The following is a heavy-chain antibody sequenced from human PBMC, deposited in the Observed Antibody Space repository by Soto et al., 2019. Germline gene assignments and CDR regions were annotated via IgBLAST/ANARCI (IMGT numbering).Heavy chain of an antibody. CDR2: INPSGGST. CDR3: ARDSHRYDSGRDAFDI. CDR1: GYTFTSYY. Sequence: QVQLVQSGAEVKKPGASVKVSCKASGYTFTSYYMHWVRQAPGQGLEWMGIINPSGGSTSYAQKFQGRVTMTRDTSTSTVYMELSSLRSEDTAVYYCARDSHRYDSGRDAFDIWGQGTMVTVSS. D-gene: IGHD3-22*01. J-gene: IGHJ3*02. V-gene: IGHV1-46*01.